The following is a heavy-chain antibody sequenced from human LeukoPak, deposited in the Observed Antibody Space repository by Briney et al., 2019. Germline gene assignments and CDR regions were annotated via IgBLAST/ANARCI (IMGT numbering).Heavy chain of an antibody. CDR1: GFTLSDHY. V-gene: IGHV3-72*01. Sequence: GGSLRLSCAGSGFTLSDHYVDWVRQAPGKGLEWVGRTKDKANSYTTEYAASVKGRFTISRDDSKNSLYLQMNSLKTEDTAVYYCARSRAFDYWGRGTLVTVSS. J-gene: IGHJ4*02. CDR2: TKDKANSYTT. CDR3: ARSRAFDY.